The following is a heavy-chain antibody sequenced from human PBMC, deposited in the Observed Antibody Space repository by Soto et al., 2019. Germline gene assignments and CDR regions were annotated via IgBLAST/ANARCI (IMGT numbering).Heavy chain of an antibody. D-gene: IGHD1-1*01. CDR3: ARGIASTSLVSFDV. Sequence: EVLLVESGGGLVKPGGSLRLSCVASGFSFSTSIMLWVRQAPGKGLEWIATISSTSTNIYYAGSVKGRFSISRDNPKNSLFLQMNSLRAEDMAVYYCARGIASTSLVSFDVWGQGTMVTVS. CDR2: ISSTSTNI. CDR1: GFSFSTSI. V-gene: IGHV3-21*02. J-gene: IGHJ3*01.